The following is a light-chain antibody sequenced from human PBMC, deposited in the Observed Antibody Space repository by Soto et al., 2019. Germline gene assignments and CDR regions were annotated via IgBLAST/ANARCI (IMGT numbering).Light chain of an antibody. V-gene: IGKV1D-12*01. CDR1: QDIVAY. CDR3: QQTYSFPIT. J-gene: IGKJ5*01. Sequence: DIQVTQSPSSVSASVGDRVTITCRASQDIVAYLAWYQHKPGSAPELLIRAASTLQSGVPSRFSGSGSGTDFTLTINSLQPEDFATYYSQQTYSFPITFGQGTRMDI. CDR2: AAS.